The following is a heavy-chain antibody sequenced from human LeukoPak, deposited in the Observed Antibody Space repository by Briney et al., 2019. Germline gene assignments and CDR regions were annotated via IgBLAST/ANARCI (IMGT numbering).Heavy chain of an antibody. J-gene: IGHJ4*02. V-gene: IGHV3-23*01. CDR2: ISGSGGST. CDR3: AKDATPYYYDSSVNY. CDR1: GGTFSSYA. D-gene: IGHD3-22*01. Sequence: SCKASGGTFSSYAMSWVRQAPGKGLEWDSAISGSGGSTYYADSVKGRFTISRDNSKNTLYLQMNSLRAEDTAVYYCAKDATPYYYDSSVNYWGQGTLVTVSS.